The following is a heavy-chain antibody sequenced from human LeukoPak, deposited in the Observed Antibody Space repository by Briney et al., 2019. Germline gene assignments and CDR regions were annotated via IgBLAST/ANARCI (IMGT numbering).Heavy chain of an antibody. D-gene: IGHD3-22*01. V-gene: IGHV3-23*01. CDR2: ISGSGGST. CDR1: GFTFSSYA. CDR3: AKAGYYDSSGYSDY. Sequence: GGSLRLSCAASGFTFSSYAMSWVRQAPGKGLEWVSAISGSGGSTYYADSVKGRFTISRDNSKNALYLQMNSLRAEDTAVYYCAKAGYYDSSGYSDYWGQGTLVTVSS. J-gene: IGHJ4*02.